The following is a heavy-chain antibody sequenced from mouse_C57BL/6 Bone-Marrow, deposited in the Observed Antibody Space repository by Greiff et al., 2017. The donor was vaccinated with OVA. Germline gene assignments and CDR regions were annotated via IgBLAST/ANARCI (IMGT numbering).Heavy chain of an antibody. CDR1: GYTFTSYW. CDR3: ASYYGSSWYFDD. J-gene: IGHJ1*03. CDR2: IDPSDSET. V-gene: IGHV1-52*01. Sequence: VQLQQPGAELVRPGSSVKLSCKASGYTFTSYWMHWVKQRPIQGLEWIGNIDPSDSETHYNQKFKDKATMTVDKSSSTAYMQLSSLTSEDSAVYYCASYYGSSWYFDDWGTGTTVTVSS. D-gene: IGHD1-1*01.